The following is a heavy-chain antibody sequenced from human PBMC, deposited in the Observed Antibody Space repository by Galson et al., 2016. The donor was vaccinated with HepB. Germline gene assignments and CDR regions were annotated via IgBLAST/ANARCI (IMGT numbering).Heavy chain of an antibody. CDR1: GYTFTSYG. V-gene: IGHV1-18*01. CDR2: ISTYNGNT. J-gene: IGHJ4*02. D-gene: IGHD3-10*01. Sequence: SVKVSCKASGYTFTSYGISWVRQAPGQGLEWMGWISTYNGNTNYAQKLQGRVTMTTDTSTTTAYMELRSLRSDDTAVYYCARRGGSGSHFDYWGQGPLVTVSS. CDR3: ARRGGSGSHFDY.